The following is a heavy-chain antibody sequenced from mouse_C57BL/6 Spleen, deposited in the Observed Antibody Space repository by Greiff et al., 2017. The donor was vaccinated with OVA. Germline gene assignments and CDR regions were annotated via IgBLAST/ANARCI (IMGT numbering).Heavy chain of an antibody. CDR2: IYPGDGDT. V-gene: IGHV1-82*01. CDR3: ARSITTVVAPYFDY. J-gene: IGHJ2*01. CDR1: GYAFSSSW. Sequence: VKLQESGPELVKPGASVKISCKASGYAFSSSWMNWVKQRPGKGLEWIGRIYPGDGDTNYNGKFKGKATLTADKSSSTAYMQLSSLTSEDSAVYFCARSITTVVAPYFDYWGQGTTLTVSS. D-gene: IGHD1-1*01.